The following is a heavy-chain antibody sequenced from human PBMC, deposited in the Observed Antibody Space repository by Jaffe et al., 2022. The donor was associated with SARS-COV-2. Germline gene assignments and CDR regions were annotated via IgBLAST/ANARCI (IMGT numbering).Heavy chain of an antibody. V-gene: IGHV4-59*01. CDR2: IYYSGTT. D-gene: IGHD1-26*01. CDR1: GGSISGYY. J-gene: IGHJ6*02. Sequence: QVQLQESGPGLVKPSETLSLTCSVSGGSISGYYWSWIRQPPGEGLEWIGHIYYSGTTNYNPSLQSRLTISVDTSKNQFSLNLSSVTAADTAVYFCARARRVGTTGSWYSGLDVWGQGTTVTVSS. CDR3: ARARRVGTTGSWYSGLDV.